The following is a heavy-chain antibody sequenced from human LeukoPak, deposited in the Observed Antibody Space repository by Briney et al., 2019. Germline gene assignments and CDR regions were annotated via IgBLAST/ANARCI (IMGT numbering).Heavy chain of an antibody. Sequence: GSLRLSCAASGFTFSSYAMSWVRQAPGKGLEWVSAISGSGGSTYYADSVKGRFTISRDNSENTLYLQMNSLRAEDTAVYYCAKVMTRTMVRGVPPSDYWGQGTLVTVSS. V-gene: IGHV3-23*01. D-gene: IGHD3-10*01. CDR1: GFTFSSYA. CDR3: AKVMTRTMVRGVPPSDY. CDR2: ISGSGGST. J-gene: IGHJ4*02.